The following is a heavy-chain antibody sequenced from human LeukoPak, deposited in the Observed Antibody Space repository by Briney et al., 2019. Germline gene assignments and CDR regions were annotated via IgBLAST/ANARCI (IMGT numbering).Heavy chain of an antibody. V-gene: IGHV1-3*01. Sequence: GASVKVSCKASGYTFTSYAMHWVRQAPGQRLEWMGWINAGNGNTKYSQKFQGRVTITRDTSASTAYMELSSLRSEDTAVYYCARDRPNDSSGYWYWYFDLWGRGTLVTVSS. J-gene: IGHJ2*01. CDR3: ARDRPNDSSGYWYWYFDL. CDR2: INAGNGNT. CDR1: GYTFTSYA. D-gene: IGHD3-22*01.